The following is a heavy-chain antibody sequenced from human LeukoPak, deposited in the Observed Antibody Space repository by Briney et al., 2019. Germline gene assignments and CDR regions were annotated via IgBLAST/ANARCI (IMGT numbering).Heavy chain of an antibody. Sequence: SETLSLTCTVSGDSISSGGYYWTWIRQLPGKGLEWIGNIFTSGNTYYNPSLKGRIFTSVDTSKSQFSLRLTSVTAADTAVYYCARATLRGDPFDFWGQGLQVTVSS. CDR2: IFTSGNT. D-gene: IGHD2-21*02. CDR1: GDSISSGGYY. J-gene: IGHJ4*02. CDR3: ARATLRGDPFDF. V-gene: IGHV4-31*03.